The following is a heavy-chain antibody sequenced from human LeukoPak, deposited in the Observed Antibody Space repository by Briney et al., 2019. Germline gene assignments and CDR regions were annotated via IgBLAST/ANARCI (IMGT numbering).Heavy chain of an antibody. CDR2: INHSGST. CDR3: ARGRLTYYYGSGSPTNWFDP. J-gene: IGHJ5*02. Sequence: SETLSLTCAVYGGSFSGYSWSWIRQPPGKGLEWIGEINHSGSTNYNPSLKSRVTISVDTSKNQFSLKLSSVTAADTAVYYCARGRLTYYYGSGSPTNWFDPWGQGTLVTVSS. D-gene: IGHD3-10*01. V-gene: IGHV4-34*01. CDR1: GGSFSGYS.